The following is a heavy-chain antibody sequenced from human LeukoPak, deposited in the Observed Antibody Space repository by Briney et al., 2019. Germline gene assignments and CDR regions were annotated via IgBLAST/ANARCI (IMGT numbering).Heavy chain of an antibody. D-gene: IGHD3-3*01. CDR3: AREERADYDFWSGYADNWYFDF. Sequence: SETLSLTCSVSGGSIGNYYWSWIRQPPGKGLEWIGHVYYTGTTNYNPSLQSRVTISVDTSKNQLSLKLTPVTAAYTAVYYCAREERADYDFWSGYADNWYFDFWGRGTLVTVSS. CDR1: GGSIGNYY. V-gene: IGHV4-59*12. J-gene: IGHJ2*01. CDR2: VYYTGTT.